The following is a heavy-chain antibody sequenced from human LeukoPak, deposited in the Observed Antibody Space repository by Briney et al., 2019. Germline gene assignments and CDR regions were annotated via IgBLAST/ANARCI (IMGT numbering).Heavy chain of an antibody. Sequence: SETLSLTCAVYGGSFSGYYWSWIRQPPGKGLEWIGEINHSGSTNYNPSLKSRVTISVDTSKNQFSLKLSSVTAADTAVYYCARAPIVVVVAATPRLRPFDYWGQGTLVTVSS. CDR1: GGSFSGYY. CDR3: ARAPIVVVVAATPRLRPFDY. V-gene: IGHV4-34*01. D-gene: IGHD2-15*01. CDR2: INHSGST. J-gene: IGHJ4*02.